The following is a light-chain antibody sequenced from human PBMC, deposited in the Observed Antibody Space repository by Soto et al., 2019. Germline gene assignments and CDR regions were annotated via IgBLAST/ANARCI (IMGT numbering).Light chain of an antibody. J-gene: IGKJ1*01. CDR1: QSISTW. CDR3: QQYNSYSPT. Sequence: DIPMTQSPSTLSASVGDRVTITCRASQSISTWLAWYQQEPGKAPKLLIHKASSLQSGVPSRFSGSGSGTDFPLTISSLHPDDFATYYCQQYNSYSPTFGQGTRVEIK. CDR2: KAS. V-gene: IGKV1-5*03.